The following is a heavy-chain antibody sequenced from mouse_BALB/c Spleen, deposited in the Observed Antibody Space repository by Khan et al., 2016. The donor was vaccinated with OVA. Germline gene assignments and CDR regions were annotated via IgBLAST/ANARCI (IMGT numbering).Heavy chain of an antibody. J-gene: IGHJ1*01. CDR3: ARMKPYWYFDL. CDR1: GYTFTNYG. V-gene: IGHV9-3-1*01. CDR2: INTYTGEP. Sequence: QIQLVQSGPGLKKPGETVKISCKASGYTFTNYGMNWVKQAPGKGLKWMGWINTYTGEPTYADDFKGRFAFSLETSASTAYLQINNLKNEDTAKYFCARMKPYWYFDLWGAGTTVTVSS.